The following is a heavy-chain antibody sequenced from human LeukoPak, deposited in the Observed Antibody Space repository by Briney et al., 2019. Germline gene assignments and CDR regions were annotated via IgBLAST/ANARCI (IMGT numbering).Heavy chain of an antibody. CDR3: VYYDYVWGSHRHDY. J-gene: IGHJ4*02. D-gene: IGHD3-16*02. CDR1: GGSFSGYY. CDR2: INHSGST. Sequence: SETLSLTCAVYGGSFSGYYWSWIRQPPGKGLEWIGEINHSGSTNYNPSLKSRVTISVDTSKNQFSLKLCSVTAADTAVYYCVYYDYVWGSHRHDYWGQGTLVTVSS. V-gene: IGHV4-34*01.